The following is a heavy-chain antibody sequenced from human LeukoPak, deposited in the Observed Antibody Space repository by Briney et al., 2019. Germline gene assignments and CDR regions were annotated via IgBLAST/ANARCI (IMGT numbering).Heavy chain of an antibody. J-gene: IGHJ3*02. D-gene: IGHD3-3*01. Sequence: ASVKVSCKVSGYTLTQLSVHWVRQAPGKGLEWMGGFDVEDGEIIYAQKFQGRVTMTEDASTDTAYMELSSLRSEDTAVYYCATNRQIMILGVVIMPAFDIWGQGTMVTVSS. V-gene: IGHV1-24*01. CDR3: ATNRQIMILGVVIMPAFDI. CDR1: GYTLTQLS. CDR2: FDVEDGEI.